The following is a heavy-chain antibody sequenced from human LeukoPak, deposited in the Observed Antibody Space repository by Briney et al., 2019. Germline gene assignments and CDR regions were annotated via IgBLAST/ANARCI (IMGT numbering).Heavy chain of an antibody. CDR2: ISSSGSTI. J-gene: IGHJ6*04. V-gene: IGHV3-48*03. D-gene: IGHD3-10*02. CDR1: GFTSSAI. Sequence: PGGSLRLSCAASGFTSSAIHWVRQAPGKGLEWVSYISSSGSTIYYADSVKGRFTISRDNAKNSLYLQMNSLRAEDTAVYYCAELGITMIGGVWGKGTTVTISS. CDR3: AELGITMIGGV.